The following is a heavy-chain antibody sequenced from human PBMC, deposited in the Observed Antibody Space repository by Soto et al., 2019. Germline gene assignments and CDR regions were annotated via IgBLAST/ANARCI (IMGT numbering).Heavy chain of an antibody. J-gene: IGHJ4*02. CDR1: GGSISSSSYY. CDR2: IYYSGST. Sequence: QLQLQESGPGLVKPSETLSLTCTVSGGSISSSSYYWGWIRQPPGKGLEWIGSIYYSGSTYYNPSLKSRVTISVDTSKNQFSLKLSSVTAADTAVYYCARLLQDPVGATQDVYYFDYWGQGTLVTVSS. V-gene: IGHV4-39*01. CDR3: ARLLQDPVGATQDVYYFDY. D-gene: IGHD1-26*01.